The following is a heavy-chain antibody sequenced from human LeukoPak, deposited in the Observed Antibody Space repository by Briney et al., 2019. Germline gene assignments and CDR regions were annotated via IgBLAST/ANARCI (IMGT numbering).Heavy chain of an antibody. D-gene: IGHD3-10*01. CDR3: AKDRITLVRGCMDV. Sequence: GGSLRLSCVASGFTLSLYTINWVRQAPGKGLEWVSSISSSSSSIYYADSVKGRFTISRDNSKNTLYLQMNSLRAEDAAVYYCAKDRITLVRGCMDVWGQGTTVTVSS. V-gene: IGHV3-21*01. CDR2: ISSSSSSI. J-gene: IGHJ6*02. CDR1: GFTLSLYT.